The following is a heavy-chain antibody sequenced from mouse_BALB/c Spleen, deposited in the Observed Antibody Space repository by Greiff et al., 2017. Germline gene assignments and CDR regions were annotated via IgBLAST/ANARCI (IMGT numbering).Heavy chain of an antibody. V-gene: IGHV3-2*02. CDR3: ARGVPHFDY. D-gene: IGHD2-14*01. CDR2: ISYSGST. Sequence: EVKLQESGPGLVKPSQSLSLTCTVTGYSITSDYAWNWIRQFPGNKLEWMGYISYSGSTSYNPSLKSRISITRDTSKNQFFLQLNSVTTEDTATYYCARGVPHFDYWGQGTTLTVSS. J-gene: IGHJ2*01. CDR1: GYSITSDYA.